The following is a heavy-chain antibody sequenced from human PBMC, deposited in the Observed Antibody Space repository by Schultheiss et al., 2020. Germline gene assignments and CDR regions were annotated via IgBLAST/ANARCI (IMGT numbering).Heavy chain of an antibody. D-gene: IGHD3-3*01. Sequence: SETLSLTCAVYGGSFRSYYWAWIRQPPGKGLEWIGYIYYSGSTNYNPSLKSRVTISVDTSKNQFSLKLSSVTAADTAVYYCARGAWGGYYPWYYGMDVWGQGTTVTVSS. CDR1: GGSFRSYY. V-gene: IGHV4-59*01. CDR2: IYYSGST. J-gene: IGHJ6*02. CDR3: ARGAWGGYYPWYYGMDV.